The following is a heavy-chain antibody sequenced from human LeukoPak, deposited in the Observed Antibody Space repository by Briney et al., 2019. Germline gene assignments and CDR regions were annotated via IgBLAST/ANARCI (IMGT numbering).Heavy chain of an antibody. J-gene: IGHJ4*02. CDR1: GGTFSSYA. CDR3: VSLPLTYYYDSSGYYPLDY. Sequence: GASVKVSCKASGGTFSSYAISWVRQAPGQGLEWMGGIIPIFGTANYAQKFQGRVTITTDESTSTAYMELSSLRSEDTAVYYCVSLPLTYYYDSSGYYPLDYWGQGTLVTVSS. V-gene: IGHV1-69*05. CDR2: IIPIFGTA. D-gene: IGHD3-22*01.